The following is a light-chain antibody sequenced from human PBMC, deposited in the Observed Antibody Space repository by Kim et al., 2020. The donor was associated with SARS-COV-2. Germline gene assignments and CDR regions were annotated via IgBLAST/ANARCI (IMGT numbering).Light chain of an antibody. Sequence: QAVVTQETSLTVSPGGTVTLTCGPNTGGVTSGHYPYWFQQKPGQAPRTLIYDTSNKHSWTPARFSGSLLGGKAALTLSGAQPEDEADYYCSLFYSDHDNLIFGGGTQLTVL. J-gene: IGLJ2*01. CDR1: TGGVTSGHY. CDR3: SLFYSDHDNLI. V-gene: IGLV7-46*01. CDR2: DTS.